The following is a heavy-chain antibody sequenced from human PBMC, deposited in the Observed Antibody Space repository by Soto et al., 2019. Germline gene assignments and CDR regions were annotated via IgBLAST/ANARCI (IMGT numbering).Heavy chain of an antibody. CDR3: ARWLHPLKYYFEY. Sequence: SLRLSCAASGFTFSSYGMHWVRQAPGKGLEWVAVIWYDGSNKYYADSVKGRFTISRDNSKNTLYLQMNSLRAEDTAVYYCARWLHPLKYYFEYWGQGTLVTVSS. D-gene: IGHD5-12*01. V-gene: IGHV3-33*01. CDR1: GFTFSSYG. CDR2: IWYDGSNK. J-gene: IGHJ4*02.